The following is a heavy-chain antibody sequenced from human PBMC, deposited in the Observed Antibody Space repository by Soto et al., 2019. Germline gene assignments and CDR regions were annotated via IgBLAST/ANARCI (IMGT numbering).Heavy chain of an antibody. CDR1: GGSISSYY. D-gene: IGHD6-19*01. J-gene: IGHJ4*02. V-gene: IGHV4-59*01. Sequence: ASETLSLTCAVSGGSISSYYWSWIRQPPGKGLEWIGYIYYSGSTNYNPSLKSRVTISVDTSKNQFSLKLSSVTAADTAVYYCARDRYSSGLTDYWGQGTLVTVSS. CDR2: IYYSGST. CDR3: ARDRYSSGLTDY.